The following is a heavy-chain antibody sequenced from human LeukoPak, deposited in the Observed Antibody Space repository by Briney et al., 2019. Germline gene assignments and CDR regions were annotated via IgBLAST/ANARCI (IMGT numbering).Heavy chain of an antibody. CDR1: GGSISSYY. Sequence: PSETLSLTCTVSGGSISSYYWSWIRQPPGKGLEWIGYIYYSGSTNYNPSPKSRVTISVDTSKNQFSLKLSSVTAADTAVYYCAREFSDYDILTGYYRNNWFDPWGQGTLVTVSS. D-gene: IGHD3-9*01. CDR3: AREFSDYDILTGYYRNNWFDP. V-gene: IGHV4-59*01. CDR2: IYYSGST. J-gene: IGHJ5*02.